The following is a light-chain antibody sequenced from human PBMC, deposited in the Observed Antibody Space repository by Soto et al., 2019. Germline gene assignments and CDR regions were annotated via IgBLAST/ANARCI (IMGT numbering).Light chain of an antibody. Sequence: DIQMTQSPSTLSASVGDRVTITCRASQSISGLLAWYQQKPGKAPKLLIYKASGLESGVPSRFSGSGSGTEFTLTINGLRPDDFATYYCQQYNTFWTFGQGTKVEVK. J-gene: IGKJ1*01. CDR3: QQYNTFWT. CDR2: KAS. V-gene: IGKV1-5*03. CDR1: QSISGL.